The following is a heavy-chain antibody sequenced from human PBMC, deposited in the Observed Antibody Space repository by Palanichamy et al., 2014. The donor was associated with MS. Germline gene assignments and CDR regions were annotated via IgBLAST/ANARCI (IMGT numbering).Heavy chain of an antibody. CDR1: GFAFSNAW. J-gene: IGHJ4*02. V-gene: IGHV3-15*07. D-gene: IGHD3-16*01. CDR3: TSRVITTNDY. Sequence: EVQLVESGGGLVKPGGSLRLSCAASGFAFSNAWTNWVRQAPGKGLEWVGRLKTKADGETGNFAAPVKGRFTISRDDSKNTLYLQMNSLKTEDTAVYYYTSRVITTNDYWGQGTLVTVSS. CDR2: LKTKADGETG.